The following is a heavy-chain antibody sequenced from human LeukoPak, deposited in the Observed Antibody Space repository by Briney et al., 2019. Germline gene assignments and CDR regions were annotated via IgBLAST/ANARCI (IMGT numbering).Heavy chain of an antibody. CDR2: ISGSGGST. Sequence: GGSLRLSCAASGFTFSSYAMSWVRQAPGKGLEWVSAISGSGGSTYYADSVKGRFTISRDNSKNTLYLQMNSLRAEDTAVYYCAKCSGGSCYKIPFDYWGQGTLVTVSS. J-gene: IGHJ4*02. CDR3: AKCSGGSCYKIPFDY. V-gene: IGHV3-23*01. CDR1: GFTFSSYA. D-gene: IGHD2-15*01.